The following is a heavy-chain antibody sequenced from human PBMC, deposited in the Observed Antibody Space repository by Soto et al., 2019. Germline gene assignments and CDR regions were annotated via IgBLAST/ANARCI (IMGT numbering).Heavy chain of an antibody. CDR2: IYYSGST. D-gene: IGHD6-13*01. CDR1: GGSISSYY. CDR3: GRLKLGSSWQYCYYYNGMDV. Sequence: SETLSLTCTVSGGSISSYYWSWIRQPPGKGLEWIGYIYYSGSTNYNPSLKSRVTISVDTSKNQFSLKLSSVTAADTAVYYCGRLKLGSSWQYCYYYNGMDVSGKGPTVTVS. J-gene: IGHJ6*04. V-gene: IGHV4-59*08.